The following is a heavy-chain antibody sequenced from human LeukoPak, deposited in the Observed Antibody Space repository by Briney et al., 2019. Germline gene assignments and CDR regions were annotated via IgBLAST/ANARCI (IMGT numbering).Heavy chain of an antibody. CDR3: ARGDSRVVVVPAAANFFDP. CDR2: INHSGST. J-gene: IGHJ5*02. CDR1: VGFFRGYY. V-gene: IGHV4-34*01. Sequence: KPAVTLTLPCAAYVGFFRGYYWSWIRQSPGKALEGIGEINHSGSTNYNPSLKRRVTISVDTSKNQFSLKLSSVTAADTAVYYWARGDSRVVVVPAAANFFDPWGQGTLGTVSS. D-gene: IGHD2-2*01.